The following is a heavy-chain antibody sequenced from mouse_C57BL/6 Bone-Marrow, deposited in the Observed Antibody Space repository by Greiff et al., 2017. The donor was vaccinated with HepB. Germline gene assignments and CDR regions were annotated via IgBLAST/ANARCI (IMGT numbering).Heavy chain of an antibody. D-gene: IGHD1-1*01. CDR3: ARRITTVVEDYAMDY. V-gene: IGHV5-15*04. CDR2: ISNLAYSI. CDR1: GFTFSDYG. Sequence: EVNVVESGGGLVQPGGSLKLSCAASGFTFSDYGMAWVRQAPRKGPEWVAFISNLAYSIYYADTVTGRFTISRENAKNTLYLEMSSLRSEDTAMYYCARRITTVVEDYAMDYWGQGTSVTVSS. J-gene: IGHJ4*01.